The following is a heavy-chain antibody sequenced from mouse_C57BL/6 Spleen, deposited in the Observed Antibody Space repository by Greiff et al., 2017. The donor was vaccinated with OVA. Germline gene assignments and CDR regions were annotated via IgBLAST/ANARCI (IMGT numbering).Heavy chain of an antibody. CDR1: GYTFTSYW. CDR2: IYPGSGST. J-gene: IGHJ3*01. Sequence: QVQLQQPGAELVKPGASVKMSCKASGYTFTSYWITWVKQRPGQGLEWIGDIYPGSGSTNYNEKFKSKATLTVDTSSSTAYMQLSSLTSEDSAVYYCARRSIDYDYDWFAYWGQGTLVTVSA. D-gene: IGHD2-4*01. CDR3: ARRSIDYDYDWFAY. V-gene: IGHV1-55*01.